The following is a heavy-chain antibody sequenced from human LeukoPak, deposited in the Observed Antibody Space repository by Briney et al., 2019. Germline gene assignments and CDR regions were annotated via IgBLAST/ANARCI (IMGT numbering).Heavy chain of an antibody. Sequence: GGSLRLSCSASGFTFSSSWMNWVRQAPGKGLEWVANINQDGSKQNYVDPVKGRFTVSRDNAQNSLYLQMHSLRAEDTAVYYCARDPDILLGVNFDYWGQGALVIVSS. CDR2: INQDGSKQ. V-gene: IGHV3-7*01. CDR3: ARDPDILLGVNFDY. CDR1: GFTFSSSW. D-gene: IGHD2-21*01. J-gene: IGHJ4*02.